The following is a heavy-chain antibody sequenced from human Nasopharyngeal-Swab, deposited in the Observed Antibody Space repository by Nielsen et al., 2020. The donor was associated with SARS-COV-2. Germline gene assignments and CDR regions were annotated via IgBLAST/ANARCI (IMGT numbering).Heavy chain of an antibody. CDR3: AKGGHGDRLDFDY. J-gene: IGHJ4*02. CDR2: ISYDGSNK. CDR1: GFTFSSCG. Sequence: GGSLRLSCAASGFTFSSCGMHWVRQAPGKGLEWVALISYDGSNKYYADSVKGRFTISRDNSKNTLYLQMNSLRAEDTAVYYCAKGGHGDRLDFDYWGQGTLVTVSS. V-gene: IGHV3-30*18. D-gene: IGHD4-17*01.